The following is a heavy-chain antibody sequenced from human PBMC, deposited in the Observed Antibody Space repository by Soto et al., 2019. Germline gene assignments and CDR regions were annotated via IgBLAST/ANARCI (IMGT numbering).Heavy chain of an antibody. D-gene: IGHD5-12*01. Sequence: PGETLKISCKGSGYSFTDYWIGWVRQMPGKGLEWMGIIYPGDSDTRYSPSFQGQVTISVDKSISTAYLQWSGLKASDTAMYYCARKEYSGYEGSYFNHWGQGTLVTVSS. J-gene: IGHJ4*02. V-gene: IGHV5-51*01. CDR1: GYSFTDYW. CDR2: IYPGDSDT. CDR3: ARKEYSGYEGSYFNH.